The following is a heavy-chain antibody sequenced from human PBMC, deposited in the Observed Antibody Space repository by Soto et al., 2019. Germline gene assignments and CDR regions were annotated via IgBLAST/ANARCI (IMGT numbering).Heavy chain of an antibody. CDR1: GFTFSSYA. V-gene: IGHV3-23*01. Sequence: GGSLRLSCAASGFTFSSYAMSWVRQAPGKGLEWVSAISGSGGSTYYADSVKGRFTISRDNSKNTLYLQMNSLRAEDTAVYYCAKDIAGYGDYRDYFDYWGQGTLVTVSS. D-gene: IGHD4-17*01. CDR3: AKDIAGYGDYRDYFDY. J-gene: IGHJ4*02. CDR2: ISGSGGST.